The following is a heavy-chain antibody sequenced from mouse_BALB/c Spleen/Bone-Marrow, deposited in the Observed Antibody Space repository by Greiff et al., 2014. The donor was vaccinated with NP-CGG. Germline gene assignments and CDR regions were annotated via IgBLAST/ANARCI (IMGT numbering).Heavy chain of an antibody. CDR1: GFNIKDTY. CDR2: IDPANGNT. CDR3: APYYYGSSQFAY. D-gene: IGHD1-1*01. J-gene: IGHJ3*01. V-gene: IGHV14-3*02. Sequence: VQLKESGAELVKPGASVKLSCTASGFNIKDTYMHWVKQRPEQGLERIGRIDPANGNTKYDPKFQGKATITADTSSNTAYLQLSSLTSEDTAVYYCAPYYYGSSQFAYWGQGTLVTVSA.